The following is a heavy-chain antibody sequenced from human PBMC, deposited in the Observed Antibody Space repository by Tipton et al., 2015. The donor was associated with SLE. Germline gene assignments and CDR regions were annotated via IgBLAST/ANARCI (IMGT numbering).Heavy chain of an antibody. V-gene: IGHV4-59*12. J-gene: IGHJ6*02. D-gene: IGHD2-15*01. Sequence: TLSLTCTVSGGSISSYYWSWIRQPPGKGLEWIGYISYSGTTYYNPSLKSRVTMSVDTSKTQFSLKLSSLTAADTAVYYCARVVTVVATHYYDMDVWGQGTTVTVSS. CDR3: ARVVTVVATHYYDMDV. CDR1: GGSISSYY. CDR2: ISYSGTT.